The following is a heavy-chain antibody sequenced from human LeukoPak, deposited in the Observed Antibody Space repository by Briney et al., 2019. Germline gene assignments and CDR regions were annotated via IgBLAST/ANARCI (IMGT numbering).Heavy chain of an antibody. CDR3: ARGEPTVFGGANYYYYYYMDV. V-gene: IGHV7-4-1*02. CDR1: GGTFSNYA. D-gene: IGHD3-16*01. Sequence: ASVKVSCKAYGGTFSNYAISRVRQAPGQGLEWMGWINTNTGNPTYAQGFTGRFVFSLDTSVGTAYLQISSLKAEDTAVYYCARGEPTVFGGANYYYYYYMDVWGKGTTSPSP. J-gene: IGHJ6*03. CDR2: INTNTGNP.